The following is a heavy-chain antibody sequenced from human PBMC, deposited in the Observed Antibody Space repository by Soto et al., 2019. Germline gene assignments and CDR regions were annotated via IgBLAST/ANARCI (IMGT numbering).Heavy chain of an antibody. CDR2: INNDGSST. CDR1: GFTFSNYW. V-gene: IGHV3-74*01. D-gene: IGHD2-8*01. CDR3: ARDTNGLSY. J-gene: IGHJ4*02. Sequence: GGSLRLSCAASGFTFSNYWMHWVRQAPGKGLVWVSRINNDGSSTDYADSVKGRFTISRDNAKNTLYLQMNSLRVEDTAMYYCARDTNGLSYWGQGTLVTVSS.